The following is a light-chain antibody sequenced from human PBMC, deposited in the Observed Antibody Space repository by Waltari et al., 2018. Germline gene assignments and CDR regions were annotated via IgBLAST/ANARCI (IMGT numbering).Light chain of an antibody. Sequence: SYELTQPRSVSVSPGQTARITCGGDDIGSKSVHWYQQKPPQAPLLVIYVDSERPSGIPERCSCSNSGNTATLTISGVEACDEADYYCQVWDSSSKYFFGGGSKLTVL. J-gene: IGLJ6*01. CDR3: QVWDSSSKYF. CDR1: DIGSKS. CDR2: VDS. V-gene: IGLV3-21*02.